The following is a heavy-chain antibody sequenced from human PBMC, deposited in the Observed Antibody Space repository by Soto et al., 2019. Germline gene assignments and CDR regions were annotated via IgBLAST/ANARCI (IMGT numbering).Heavy chain of an antibody. D-gene: IGHD3-10*01. CDR2: IYRGGST. V-gene: IGHV3-53*01. J-gene: IGHJ6*02. CDR1: GFTVSTSY. Sequence: EVQLVESGGGLIQPGGSLRLSCAASGFTVSTSYMSWVRQAPGKGLEWVSIIYRGGSTSYADSVKGRLTVSRDNSKNTLYLQMNGLRAEDTAVYYCARDRRELENDSGSALGGDLDVWGQGTTVTVSS. CDR3: ARDRRELENDSGSALGGDLDV.